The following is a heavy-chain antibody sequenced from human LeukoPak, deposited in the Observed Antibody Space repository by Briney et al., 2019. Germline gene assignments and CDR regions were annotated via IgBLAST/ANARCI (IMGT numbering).Heavy chain of an antibody. Sequence: GGSLRLSCAASGFTFSSYSINWVRQAPGKGLEWVSYISSSSSTIYYADSVKGRFTISRDNAKKSLYLQMNSLRAGDTAVYYCARDGGDYYDSSGYPFHHWGQGTLVTVSS. V-gene: IGHV3-48*04. D-gene: IGHD3-22*01. J-gene: IGHJ1*01. CDR1: GFTFSSYS. CDR2: ISSSSSTI. CDR3: ARDGGDYYDSSGYPFHH.